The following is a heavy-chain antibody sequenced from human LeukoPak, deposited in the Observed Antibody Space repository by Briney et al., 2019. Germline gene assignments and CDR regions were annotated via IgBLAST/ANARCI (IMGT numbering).Heavy chain of an antibody. V-gene: IGHV3-66*01. CDR1: GFTFSSYA. J-gene: IGHJ4*02. D-gene: IGHD5-12*01. Sequence: GGSLRLSCAASGFTFSSYAMSWVRQAPGKGLEWVSLIYSGGSTYYADSVKGRFTISRDISKNILYLQMNSLRAEDTAVYYCARSAGIAATIVLGYWGQGTLVTVSS. CDR2: IYSGGST. CDR3: ARSAGIAATIVLGY.